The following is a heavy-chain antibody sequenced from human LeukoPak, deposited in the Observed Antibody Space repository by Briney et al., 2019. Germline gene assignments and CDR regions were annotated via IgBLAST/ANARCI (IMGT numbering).Heavy chain of an antibody. Sequence: GASVKVSCKASGSALSSYYMHWVRQAPGQGLEWMGIINPGGGYTSYAQKFQGRVTMTRDTSTSTVYMELSSLRSEGTAVYYCARDGPSSGYYSSDAFDIWGQGTMVTVSS. V-gene: IGHV1-46*01. CDR1: GSALSSYY. D-gene: IGHD3-22*01. J-gene: IGHJ3*02. CDR2: INPGGGYT. CDR3: ARDGPSSGYYSSDAFDI.